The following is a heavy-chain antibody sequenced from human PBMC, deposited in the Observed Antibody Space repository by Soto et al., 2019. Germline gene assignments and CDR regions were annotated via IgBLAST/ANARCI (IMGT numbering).Heavy chain of an antibody. CDR2: ISSSGSTI. J-gene: IGHJ4*02. CDR1: GFTFSSYE. D-gene: IGHD5-18*01. V-gene: IGHV3-48*03. Sequence: PGGSLRLSCAASGFTFSSYEMNWVRQAPGKGLEWVSYISSSGSTIYYADSVKGRFTISRDNAKNSLYLQMNSLRAEDTAVYYCARDRQLWFGNFDYWGQGTLVTVSS. CDR3: ARDRQLWFGNFDY.